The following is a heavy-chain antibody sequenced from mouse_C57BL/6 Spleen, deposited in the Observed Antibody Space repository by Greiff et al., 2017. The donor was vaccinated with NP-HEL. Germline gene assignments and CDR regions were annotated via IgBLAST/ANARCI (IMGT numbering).Heavy chain of an antibody. CDR1: GFTFSSYA. Sequence: EVQRVESGGGLVKPGGSLKLSCAASGFTFSSYAMSWVRQTPEKRLEWVATISDGGSYTYYPDNVKGRFTISRDNAKNNLYLQMSHLKSEDTAMYYCARDHYGSFAYWGQGTLVTVSA. V-gene: IGHV5-4*01. CDR2: ISDGGSYT. D-gene: IGHD1-1*01. J-gene: IGHJ3*01. CDR3: ARDHYGSFAY.